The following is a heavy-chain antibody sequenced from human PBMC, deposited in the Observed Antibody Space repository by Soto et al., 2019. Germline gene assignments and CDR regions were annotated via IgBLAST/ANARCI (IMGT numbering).Heavy chain of an antibody. D-gene: IGHD1-7*01. CDR3: ATMGTPATGLYYFDY. Sequence: QVQLQESGPGLVKPSQTLSLTCTVSGGSISSGNYYWSWIRQPPGKGLEWIGFISYSGSTYYNAALNRRVTISVDISKNQFSLNLNSVTAADTAVYYCATMGTPATGLYYFDYWGQGTLVTVSS. J-gene: IGHJ4*02. V-gene: IGHV4-30-4*01. CDR1: GGSISSGNYY. CDR2: ISYSGST.